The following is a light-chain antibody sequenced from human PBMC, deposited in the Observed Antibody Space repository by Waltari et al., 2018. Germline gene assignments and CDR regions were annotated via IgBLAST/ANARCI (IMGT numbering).Light chain of an antibody. CDR3: SSDPSTDTLDVV. CDR1: GSDVIDSKN. Sequence: QFALTQPASVSGPPGQSIPISCTGTGSDVIDSKNFSGYQQYPDKAPKLIIYDVTNRPSGVSNRFSGSKSGNTASLIISGLQAEDEADYYCSSDPSTDTLDVVFGGGTKVTVL. CDR2: DVT. V-gene: IGLV2-14*03. J-gene: IGLJ2*01.